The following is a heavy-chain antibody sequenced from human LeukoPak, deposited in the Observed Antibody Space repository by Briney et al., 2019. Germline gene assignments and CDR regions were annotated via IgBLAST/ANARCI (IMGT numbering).Heavy chain of an antibody. CDR1: GYTFTGYY. J-gene: IGHJ3*02. CDR2: INPNSGGT. CDR3: ARVEIVVVPAAMRGGAFDI. V-gene: IGHV1-2*02. Sequence: GESLKISCKGSGYTFTGYYMHWVRQAPGQGLEWMGWINPNSGGTNYAQKLQGRVTMTTDTSTSTAYMELRSLRSDDTAVYYCARVEIVVVPAAMRGGAFDIWGQGTMVTVSS. D-gene: IGHD2-2*01.